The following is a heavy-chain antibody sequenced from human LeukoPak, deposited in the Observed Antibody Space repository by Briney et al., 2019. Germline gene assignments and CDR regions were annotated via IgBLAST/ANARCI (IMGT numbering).Heavy chain of an antibody. V-gene: IGHV3-11*01. CDR1: GFTFSDYY. Sequence: GGSLRLSCAASGFTFSDYYMSWIRQAPGKGLEWVSYISSSGSTIYYADSVKGRFTISRDNAKNSLYLQMNSLRAEDTAVYYCARDRRTMVRGVIITALGDYMAVWGKGTTVTVSS. J-gene: IGHJ6*03. D-gene: IGHD3-10*01. CDR3: ARDRRTMVRGVIITALGDYMAV. CDR2: ISSSGSTI.